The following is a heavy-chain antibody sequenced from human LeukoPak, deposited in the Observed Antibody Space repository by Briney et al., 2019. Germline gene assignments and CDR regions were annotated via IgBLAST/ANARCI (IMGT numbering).Heavy chain of an antibody. J-gene: IGHJ4*02. Sequence: GGSLRLSCAASGFTFSSYAMHWVRQAPGKGLEWVAVISYDGSNKYYADSVKGRSTISRDNSKNTLYLQMNSLRAEDTAVYYCAKDKSQHDYSNYVFDYWGQGTLVTVSS. V-gene: IGHV3-30-3*01. CDR1: GFTFSSYA. D-gene: IGHD4-11*01. CDR3: AKDKSQHDYSNYVFDY. CDR2: ISYDGSNK.